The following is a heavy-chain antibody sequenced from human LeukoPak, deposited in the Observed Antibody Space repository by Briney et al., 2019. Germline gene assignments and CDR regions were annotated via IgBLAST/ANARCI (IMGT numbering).Heavy chain of an antibody. J-gene: IGHJ4*02. Sequence: RESGPALVKPTQTLTLTCSFSGFSLRTSGMCVSWIRQPPGKALEWLARIDWNDDKYLNTSLQTRLTISKDTSRNQVVLTMTNMDLVDTATYYCARFLGTTSYDFWGQGTLVTVSS. CDR1: GFSLRTSGMC. D-gene: IGHD1-1*01. CDR2: IDWNDDK. V-gene: IGHV2-70*11. CDR3: ARFLGTTSYDF.